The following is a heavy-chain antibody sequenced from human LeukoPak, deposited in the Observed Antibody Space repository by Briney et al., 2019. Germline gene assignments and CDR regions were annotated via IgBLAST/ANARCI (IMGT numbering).Heavy chain of an antibody. CDR3: AREGVQLWDDAFDI. D-gene: IGHD5-18*01. V-gene: IGHV3-7*03. CDR1: GFTFSSYW. CDR2: IKQDGSEK. J-gene: IGHJ3*02. Sequence: EGSLRLSCAASGFTFSSYWMSWVRQAPGKGLECVANIKQDGSEKYYVDSVKGRFTISRDNAKNSLYLQMNSLRAEDTAVYYCAREGVQLWDDAFDIWGQGTMVTVSS.